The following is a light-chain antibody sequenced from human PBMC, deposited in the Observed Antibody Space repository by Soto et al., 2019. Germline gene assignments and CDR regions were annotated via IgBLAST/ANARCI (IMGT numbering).Light chain of an antibody. Sequence: DIQMTQSPSSLSASVGDRVTITCQASQDIGKRLNWYQQKPGKAPKVLIYDASYLETGVPSRFSGSGSGTDFTFTISSLQPEDIATYYCQQYDTLLTFGGGTKVEMK. CDR1: QDIGKR. CDR2: DAS. CDR3: QQYDTLLT. J-gene: IGKJ4*01. V-gene: IGKV1-33*01.